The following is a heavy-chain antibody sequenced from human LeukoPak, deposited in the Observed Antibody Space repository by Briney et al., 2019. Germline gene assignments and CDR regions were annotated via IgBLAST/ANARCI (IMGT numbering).Heavy chain of an antibody. D-gene: IGHD3-22*01. J-gene: IGHJ4*02. CDR3: ARGLGGYQYYFDY. V-gene: IGHV3-21*01. Sequence: GGSLRLSCAASGFTFSSYSMNWVRQAPGKGLEWVSSISSSSSYIYYADSVKGRFTISRDNAKNSLYLQMNSLRAEDTAVYYCARGLGGYQYYFDYWGQGTLVTVSS. CDR1: GFTFSSYS. CDR2: ISSSSSYI.